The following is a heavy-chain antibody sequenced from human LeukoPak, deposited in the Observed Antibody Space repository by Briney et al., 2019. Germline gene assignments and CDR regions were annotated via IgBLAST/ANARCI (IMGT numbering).Heavy chain of an antibody. D-gene: IGHD1-26*01. CDR2: ISSSSTYM. Sequence: AGSLRLSCVASGFTFSSYTMNWVRQAPGRVLEWVSCISSSSTYMLYADSAKGRFTIYRDNAKNSLYLQMNSLRAEDTAVYYCARDISDDYWGQGTLVTVSS. V-gene: IGHV3-21*01. CDR3: ARDISDDY. CDR1: GFTFSSYT. J-gene: IGHJ4*02.